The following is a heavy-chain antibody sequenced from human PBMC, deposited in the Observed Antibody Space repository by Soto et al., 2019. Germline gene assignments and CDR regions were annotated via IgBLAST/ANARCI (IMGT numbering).Heavy chain of an antibody. J-gene: IGHJ4*02. CDR2: IRSKANSYAT. D-gene: IGHD3-9*01. Sequence: GGSLRLSCAASGFTFSGSSMHWVRQASGKGLEWIGHIRSKANSYATAYAASVKGRFTISRDDSKNTAYLQMNSLKSEDTAVYYCTRVTETGFPFDYWGQGTLVTVSS. CDR1: GFTFSGSS. CDR3: TRVTETGFPFDY. V-gene: IGHV3-73*01.